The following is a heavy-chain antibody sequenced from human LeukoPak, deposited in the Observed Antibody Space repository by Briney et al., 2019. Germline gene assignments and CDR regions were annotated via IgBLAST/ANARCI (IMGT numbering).Heavy chain of an antibody. V-gene: IGHV3-23*01. D-gene: IGHD3-10*01. Sequence: PGGSLRLSCAASGFSFSSHGMSWVRQAPWKGPEWVSSISSGSDYTFYADSVKGRFTISGDNSKYTLYLQMNSLRAGDTAIYHCAKIGVIGNWYYDVWGRGTLVTVSS. CDR2: ISSGSDYT. CDR3: AKIGVIGNWYYDV. J-gene: IGHJ2*01. CDR1: GFSFSSHG.